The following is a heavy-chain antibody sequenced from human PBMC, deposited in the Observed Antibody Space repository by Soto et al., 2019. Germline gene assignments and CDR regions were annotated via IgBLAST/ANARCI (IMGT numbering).Heavy chain of an antibody. J-gene: IGHJ6*02. D-gene: IGHD1-26*01. CDR1: GYTLTELS. V-gene: IGHV1-24*01. Sequence: RASVKVSCKVSGYTLTELSMHWVRQAPGKGLEWMGGFDPEDGETIYAQKFQGRVTMTEDTSTDTAYMELSSLRSEDTAVYYCATAGIVGATKTPYYYYGMDVWGQGTTVTVSS. CDR2: FDPEDGET. CDR3: ATAGIVGATKTPYYYYGMDV.